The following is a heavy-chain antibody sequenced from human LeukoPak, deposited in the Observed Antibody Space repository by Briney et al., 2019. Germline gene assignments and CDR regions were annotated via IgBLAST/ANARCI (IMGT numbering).Heavy chain of an antibody. V-gene: IGHV4-39*07. Sequence: SETLSLTCTVSGGSISSSSYYWGWIRRPPGKGLEWIGSIYYSGSTYYNPSLKSRVTISGDTSKNQFSLKLSSVTAADTAVYYCAADRVDTAMVSAYWGQGTLVTVSS. D-gene: IGHD5-18*01. J-gene: IGHJ4*02. CDR3: AADRVDTAMVSAY. CDR2: IYYSGST. CDR1: GGSISSSSYY.